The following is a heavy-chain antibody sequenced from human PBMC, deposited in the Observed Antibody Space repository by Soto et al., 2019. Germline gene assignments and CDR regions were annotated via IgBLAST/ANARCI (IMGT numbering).Heavy chain of an antibody. V-gene: IGHV4-59*01. Sequence: SETLSLTCTVSGGSISSYYWSWIRQPPGKGLEWIGYIYYSGSTNYNPSLKSRVTISVDTSKNQFSLKLSSVTAADTAVYYCARGPPYYYDSSGYYDYWGQGTLVTVSS. CDR2: IYYSGST. D-gene: IGHD3-22*01. CDR1: GGSISSYY. J-gene: IGHJ4*02. CDR3: ARGPPYYYDSSGYYDY.